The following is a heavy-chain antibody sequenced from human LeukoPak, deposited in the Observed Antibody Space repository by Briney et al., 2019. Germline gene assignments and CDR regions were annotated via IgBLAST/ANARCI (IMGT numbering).Heavy chain of an antibody. CDR3: ATYTALAAATFDS. V-gene: IGHV4-39*01. Sequence: SETLSLTCTVSGGSISSSTYYWVWIRQPPGKGLEWIATIYYSGSTYYNPSLKNRVTISVDTSNNQFSLKLSSVTAADTAVYYCATYTALAAATFDSWGQGTLVTVSS. J-gene: IGHJ4*02. CDR2: IYYSGST. D-gene: IGHD5-18*01. CDR1: GGSISSSTYY.